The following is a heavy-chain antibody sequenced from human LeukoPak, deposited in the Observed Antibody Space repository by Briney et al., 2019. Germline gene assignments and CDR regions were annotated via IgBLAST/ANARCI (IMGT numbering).Heavy chain of an antibody. CDR2: ISAYNGNT. CDR3: ARDSVDGSGTYYNDSPDY. J-gene: IGHJ4*02. V-gene: IGHV1-18*01. D-gene: IGHD3-10*01. Sequence: ASVKVSCKASGYTFGSYGISWVRQAPGQGLEWMAWISAYNGNTDYAQNLRGRVTMTTDTSTSTAYMELRSLRSDDTAVYYCARDSVDGSGTYYNDSPDYWGQGTLVTVSS. CDR1: GYTFGSYG.